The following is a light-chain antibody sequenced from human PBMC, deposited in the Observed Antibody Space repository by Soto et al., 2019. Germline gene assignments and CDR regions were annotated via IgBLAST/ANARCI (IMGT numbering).Light chain of an antibody. CDR1: QSVGSN. J-gene: IGKJ2*01. V-gene: IGKV3-15*01. CDR2: GAS. Sequence: EIVMTQSPVTLSVSPGERATLSCRASQSVGSNLAWYQQKPGQAPRLLLYGASTRATGIPGRFSGSGSWTEFTLTITSLQSEDFAVYYCQQHNYWPSFGQGTKLEFK. CDR3: QQHNYWPS.